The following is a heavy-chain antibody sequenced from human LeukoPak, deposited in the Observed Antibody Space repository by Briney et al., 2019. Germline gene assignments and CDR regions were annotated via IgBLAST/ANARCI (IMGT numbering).Heavy chain of an antibody. CDR2: IYTSGST. Sequence: SETLSLTCTVSGGSISSGSYYWSWIRQPAGKGLEWIGRIYTSGSTNYNPSLKSRVTISVDTSKNQFSLKLSSVTAADTAVYYCARGGRDNSRKDSSSWYNSYWYFDLWGRGTLVTVSS. D-gene: IGHD6-13*01. CDR3: ARGGRDNSRKDSSSWYNSYWYFDL. J-gene: IGHJ2*01. CDR1: GGSISSGSYY. V-gene: IGHV4-61*02.